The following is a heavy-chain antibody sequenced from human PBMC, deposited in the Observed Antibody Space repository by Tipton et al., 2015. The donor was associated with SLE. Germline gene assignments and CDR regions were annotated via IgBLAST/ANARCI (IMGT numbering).Heavy chain of an antibody. Sequence: TLSLTCAVYGGSFSGYYWSWIRQPPGKGLEWIGEINHSGSTNYNPSLKSRVTISVDTSKNQFSPKLSSVTAADTAVYYCARGQGSSSWFRGYWYFDLWGRGTLVTVSS. D-gene: IGHD6-13*01. CDR2: INHSGST. CDR1: GGSFSGYY. J-gene: IGHJ2*01. CDR3: ARGQGSSSWFRGYWYFDL. V-gene: IGHV4-34*01.